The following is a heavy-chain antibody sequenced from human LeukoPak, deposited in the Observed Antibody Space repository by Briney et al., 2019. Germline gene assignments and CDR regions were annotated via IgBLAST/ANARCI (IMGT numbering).Heavy chain of an antibody. J-gene: IGHJ4*02. CDR1: GVSTSSSY. CDR3: ARHRFASPLDS. D-gene: IGHD2-21*01. CDR2: IFYTGDS. V-gene: IGHV4-59*08. Sequence: SETLSLTRTVSGVSTSSSYWSWIRQPPGKGLEWIGYIFYTGDSNHNPSFRSRVSISLDTSKDQISLKLSSVTAADPAVYYCARHRFASPLDSWGQGTLVTVSS.